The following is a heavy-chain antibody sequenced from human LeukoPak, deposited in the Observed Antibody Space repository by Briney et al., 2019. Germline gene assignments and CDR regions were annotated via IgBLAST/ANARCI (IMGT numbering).Heavy chain of an antibody. CDR1: GFTFSVYG. CDR3: ARASGPFDY. V-gene: IGHV3-33*01. CDR2: IWNDGSNK. D-gene: IGHD3-10*01. Sequence: GGSLRLSCAASGFTFSVYGMHWVRQAPGKGLEWVAVIWNDGSNKYYADSVKGRFTISRDNSKNTLYLQMNSLRAEDTAVYSCARASGPFDYWGQGTLVTVSS. J-gene: IGHJ4*02.